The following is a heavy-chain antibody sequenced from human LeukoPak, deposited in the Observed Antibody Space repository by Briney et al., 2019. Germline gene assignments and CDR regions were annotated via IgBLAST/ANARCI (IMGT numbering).Heavy chain of an antibody. CDR3: ARGDWLRDYYYYYYMDV. V-gene: IGHV3-23*01. CDR2: ISGSGGST. D-gene: IGHD3-9*01. J-gene: IGHJ6*03. CDR1: GFTFSSYA. Sequence: GGSLRLSCAASGFTFSSYAMSWVRQAPGKGLEWVSAISGSGGSTYYADSVKGRFTISRDNSKNSLYLQMNSLRAEDTAVYYCARGDWLRDYYYYYYMDVWGKGTTVTISS.